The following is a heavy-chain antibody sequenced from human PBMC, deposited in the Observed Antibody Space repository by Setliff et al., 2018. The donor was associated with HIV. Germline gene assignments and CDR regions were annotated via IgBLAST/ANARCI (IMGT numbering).Heavy chain of an antibody. V-gene: IGHV1-18*01. CDR1: GYPFTNVG. D-gene: IGHD1-26*01. CDR3: QKVXWGLPRGFDN. J-gene: IGHJ4*02. Sequence: ASVKVSCKASGYPFTNVGXXXXXQAPGQGLEWMAWINVYNGETVYALKFQGRVTMTEDTSPDTAYMALSSLSSDDTAGYYLQKVXWGLPRGFDNWGPGTLVTVSS. CDR2: INVYNGET.